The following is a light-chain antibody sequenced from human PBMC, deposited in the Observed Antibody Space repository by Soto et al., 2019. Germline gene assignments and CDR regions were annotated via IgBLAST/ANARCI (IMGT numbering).Light chain of an antibody. CDR2: DAS. CDR1: QAISNY. J-gene: IGKJ4*01. CDR3: QKYGSSLT. V-gene: IGKV1-27*01. Sequence: DIQMTQSPSSLSASVGDRVTITCRASQAISNYLAWYQQKPGKVPKILIYDASTLQSGVPSRFSGSGSGTDFTLTISSLQPEDVATYYCQKYGSSLTFGGGTKVEIK.